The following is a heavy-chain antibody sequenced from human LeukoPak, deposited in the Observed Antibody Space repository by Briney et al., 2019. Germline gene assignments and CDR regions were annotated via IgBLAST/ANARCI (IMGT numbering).Heavy chain of an antibody. CDR1: GFTFSSYD. CDR2: MDPSGSQT. D-gene: IGHD1-1*01. V-gene: IGHV3-7*01. J-gene: IGHJ4*02. CDR3: AVWTSGNY. Sequence: GRSLRLSCAASGFTFSSYDMNWVRQAPGKGLEWVANMDPSGSQTRYVDSVKGRFTISKDDPGTSLYLEMHSLRAEDTAIYYCAVWTSGNYWGQGALVTVSS.